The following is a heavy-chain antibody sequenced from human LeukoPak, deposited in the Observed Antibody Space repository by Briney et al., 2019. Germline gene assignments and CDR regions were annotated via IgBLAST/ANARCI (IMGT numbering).Heavy chain of an antibody. CDR3: ARDTAYAFDI. D-gene: IGHD5-18*01. V-gene: IGHV3-30*14. Sequence: GGSLRLSCAASGFTFSSYAMHWVRQAPGKGLEWVAVISYDGGNKYYADSVKGRFTISRDNSKNTLYLQMGSLRAEDMAVYYCARDTAYAFDIWGQGTMVTVSS. CDR2: ISYDGGNK. J-gene: IGHJ3*02. CDR1: GFTFSSYA.